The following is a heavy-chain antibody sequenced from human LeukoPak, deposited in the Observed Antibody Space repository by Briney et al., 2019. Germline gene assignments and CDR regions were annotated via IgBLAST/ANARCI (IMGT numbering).Heavy chain of an antibody. V-gene: IGHV4-59*01. Sequence: PSETLSLTCTVSGGSISSYYWSWIRQPPGKGLEWIGYIYYSGSTNYNPSLKSRVTISVDTSKNQFSLKLSSVTAADTAVYYCARITPKSLEVAPTKGEETQFLYLRGQGTLGNGFS. J-gene: IGHJ4*01. CDR3: ARITPKSLEVAPTKGEETQFLYL. CDR1: GGSISSYY. CDR2: IYYSGST. D-gene: IGHD1-14*01.